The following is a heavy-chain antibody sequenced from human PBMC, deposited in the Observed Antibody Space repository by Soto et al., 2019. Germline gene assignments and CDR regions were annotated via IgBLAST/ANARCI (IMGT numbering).Heavy chain of an antibody. V-gene: IGHV3-23*01. CDR3: AKDERVGSWGGMDV. J-gene: IGHJ6*02. CDR1: GFTFSSFA. D-gene: IGHD1-26*01. Sequence: EVQLLESGGDLVEPGGSLRLSCVAAGFTFSSFAMSWVRQAPGKGLEWVSAIGHTGASTHYADSVKGRFTIFRDNSKNTVFLQMRRLIAEDTAVYYCAKDERVGSWGGMDVWGQGTTVTVSS. CDR2: IGHTGAST.